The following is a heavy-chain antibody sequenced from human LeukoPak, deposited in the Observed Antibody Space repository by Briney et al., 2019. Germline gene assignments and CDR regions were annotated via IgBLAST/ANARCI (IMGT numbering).Heavy chain of an antibody. J-gene: IGHJ4*02. CDR1: GYTFSRYW. Sequence: GESLKISCKGSGYTFSRYWIGRVRQMPGKGLEWMGIIYPGDSDTRYSPSLQGQVTISVDTSIGTAYLQWSSLKASDTAIYYCARQNDFRLDYWGQGTLVTVSS. CDR3: ARQNDFRLDY. CDR2: IYPGDSDT. V-gene: IGHV5-51*01. D-gene: IGHD3-3*01.